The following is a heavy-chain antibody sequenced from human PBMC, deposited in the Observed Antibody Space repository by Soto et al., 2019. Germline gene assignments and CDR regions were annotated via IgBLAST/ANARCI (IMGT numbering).Heavy chain of an antibody. Sequence: SETLSLTCAVSGYSISSGYYWGWIRQPPGKGLEWIGSIYHSGSTYYNPSLKSRVTISVDTSKNQFSLKLSSVTAADTAVYYCASLNPYGSGTYYFDYWGQGTLVTISS. V-gene: IGHV4-38-2*01. CDR1: GYSISSGYY. J-gene: IGHJ4*02. CDR3: ASLNPYGSGTYYFDY. CDR2: IYHSGST. D-gene: IGHD3-10*01.